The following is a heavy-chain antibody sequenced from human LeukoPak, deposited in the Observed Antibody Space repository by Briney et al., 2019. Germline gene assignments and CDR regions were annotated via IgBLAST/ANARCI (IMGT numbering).Heavy chain of an antibody. CDR3: AKFAPRFGGDAKSSGFDY. D-gene: IGHD4-17*01. CDR2: ISGNGVTA. V-gene: IGHV3-23*01. CDR1: GFTFSTYT. J-gene: IGHJ4*02. Sequence: PGGSLRLSCAASGFTFSTYTMTWVRQAPGKGLEWVSVISGNGVTAYYADSVKGRFTTSRDNSKNTLYLQMSSLRAEDTAVYYCAKFAPRFGGDAKSSGFDYWGQGTLVTVSS.